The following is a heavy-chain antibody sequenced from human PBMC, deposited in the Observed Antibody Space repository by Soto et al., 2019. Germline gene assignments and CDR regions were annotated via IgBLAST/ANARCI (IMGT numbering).Heavy chain of an antibody. Sequence: GGSLRLSCVTSGFTFSDFSMNWFRQAPGKRLEWVASILSGTDYVYYADSVKGRFTISRDNAKNSLYLQVNSLRADDTAVYYCARDRSGKFFQDYWGQGTLVTVSS. V-gene: IGHV3-21*01. CDR1: GFTFSDFS. J-gene: IGHJ4*01. D-gene: IGHD1-26*01. CDR2: ILSGTDYV. CDR3: ARDRSGKFFQDY.